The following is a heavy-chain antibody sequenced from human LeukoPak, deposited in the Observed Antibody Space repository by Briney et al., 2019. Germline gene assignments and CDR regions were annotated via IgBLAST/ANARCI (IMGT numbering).Heavy chain of an antibody. V-gene: IGHV3-21*01. D-gene: IGHD5-18*01. CDR1: GFTFSSYS. Sequence: PGGSLRLSCAASGFTFSSYSMNWVRQAPGKGLEWVSSISSSSSYIYYADSVKGRFTISRDNAKNSLYLQMNSLRAEDTAVYYCARCSVDTAMVLQEHYFDYWGQGTLVTVSS. CDR3: ARCSVDTAMVLQEHYFDY. J-gene: IGHJ4*02. CDR2: ISSSSSYI.